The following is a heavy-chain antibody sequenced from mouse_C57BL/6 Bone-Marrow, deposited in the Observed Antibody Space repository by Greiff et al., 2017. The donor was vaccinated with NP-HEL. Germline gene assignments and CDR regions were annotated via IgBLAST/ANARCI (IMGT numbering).Heavy chain of an antibody. CDR3: ARSTTVVSYYFDY. Sequence: QVQLQQSGAELARPGASVKLSCTASGYTFTSYGISWVKQRTGQGLEWIGEIYPRSGNTYYNEKFKGKATLTADKSSSTAYMELRSLTSEDSAVYFCARSTTVVSYYFDYGGQGTTLTVSS. J-gene: IGHJ2*01. CDR1: GYTFTSYG. CDR2: IYPRSGNT. D-gene: IGHD1-1*01. V-gene: IGHV1-81*01.